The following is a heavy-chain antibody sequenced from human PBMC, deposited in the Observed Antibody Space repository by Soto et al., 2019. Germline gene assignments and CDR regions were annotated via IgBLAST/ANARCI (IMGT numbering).Heavy chain of an antibody. J-gene: IGHJ5*02. Sequence: ASVKVSCKASGYTFTSYGISWVRQAPGQGLEWMGWISAYNGNTNYAQKLQGRVTMTTATSTSTAYMELRSLRSDDTAVYYCARSTSSVRSLPNTFNNWFDPWGQGTLVSVAS. D-gene: IGHD3-3*01. CDR3: ARSTSSVRSLPNTFNNWFDP. CDR1: GYTFTSYG. CDR2: ISAYNGNT. V-gene: IGHV1-18*04.